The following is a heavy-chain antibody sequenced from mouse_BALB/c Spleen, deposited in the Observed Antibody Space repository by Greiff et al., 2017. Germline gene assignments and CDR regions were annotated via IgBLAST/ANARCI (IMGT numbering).Heavy chain of an antibody. J-gene: IGHJ4*01. CDR2: IWSDGST. CDR1: GFSLTSYG. V-gene: IGHV2-6-2*01. D-gene: IGHD2-10*02. CDR3: ARHGYGNRHYYAMDY. Sequence: VQLQESGPDLVAPSQSLSITCTVSGFSLTSYGVHWVRQPPGKGLEWLVVIWSDGSTTYNSALKSRLSISKDNSKSQVFLKMNSLQTDDTAMYYCARHGYGNRHYYAMDYWGQGTSVTVSS.